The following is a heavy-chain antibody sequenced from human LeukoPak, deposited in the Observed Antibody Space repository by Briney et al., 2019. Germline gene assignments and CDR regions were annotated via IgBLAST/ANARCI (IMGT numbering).Heavy chain of an antibody. CDR3: ARDSGSYRLLGY. CDR2: IYYSGST. Sequence: PSETLSFTCTGSGGSVSSGSYYWSCIRQPPGKGLEWIGYIYYSGSTNYNPSLKSRVTISVDTSKNQFSLKLSSVTAADTAVYYCARDSGSYRLLGYWGQGTLVTVSS. J-gene: IGHJ4*02. D-gene: IGHD1-26*01. V-gene: IGHV4-61*01. CDR1: GGSVSSGSYY.